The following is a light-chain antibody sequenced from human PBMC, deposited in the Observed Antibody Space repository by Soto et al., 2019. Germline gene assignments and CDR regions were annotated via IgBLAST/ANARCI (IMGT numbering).Light chain of an antibody. CDR1: QSISSW. CDR3: QQYNSYSIT. CDR2: KAY. J-gene: IGKJ5*01. Sequence: DMQMTQSPSTLCASVGDRVTITCRASQSISSWLAWYQQKPGKDPKLLIYKAYSLESGVTSRFSGSGSGTEFTLTISSLQPDDFATYYCQQYNSYSITVGQGTRLEIK. V-gene: IGKV1-5*03.